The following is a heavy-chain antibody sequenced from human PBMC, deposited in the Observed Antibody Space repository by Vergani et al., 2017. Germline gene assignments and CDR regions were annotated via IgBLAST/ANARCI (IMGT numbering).Heavy chain of an antibody. D-gene: IGHD2-15*01. J-gene: IGHJ2*01. Sequence: QVQLVQSGAEVKKPGSSVKVSCKASGGTFSSYAISWVRQPPGQGLEWMGGFIPIFGTANDAQKFQGRVTITAGESTSTAYMELSSLRSEDTAVYYCARSPSAYCSGGSGYSGTWYFDLWGRGTLVTVSS. CDR2: FIPIFGTA. CDR1: GGTFSSYA. CDR3: ARSPSAYCSGGSGYSGTWYFDL. V-gene: IGHV1-69*01.